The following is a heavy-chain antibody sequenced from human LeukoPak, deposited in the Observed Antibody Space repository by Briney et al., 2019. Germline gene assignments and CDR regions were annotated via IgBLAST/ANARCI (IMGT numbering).Heavy chain of an antibody. V-gene: IGHV3-66*01. CDR1: GFTFSSYA. Sequence: GGSLRLSCAASGFTFSSYAMSWGRQAPGEGLEWVSTLYSGGSSHYADSVKGRFTISRDNSKNTLYLQMDTLRAEDTAVYYCARGYNYAFSFWGQGTLVTVTS. CDR2: LYSGGSS. J-gene: IGHJ4*02. CDR3: ARGYNYAFSF. D-gene: IGHD5-18*01.